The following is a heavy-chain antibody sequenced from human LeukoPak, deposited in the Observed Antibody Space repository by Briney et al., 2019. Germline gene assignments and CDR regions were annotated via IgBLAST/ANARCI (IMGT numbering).Heavy chain of an antibody. V-gene: IGHV5-51*01. D-gene: IGHD5-18*01. CDR1: GYSFTNYW. J-gene: IGHJ6*03. CDR3: ARHPGYNYGSNYYYYMDV. CDR2: IYPGDSNT. Sequence: GESLKISCKGSGYSFTNYWIGWVRQTPGKGLEWMGLIYPGDSNTKYSPSFQGQVTISADKSISTAYLQWSSLKAADTAMYYCARHPGYNYGSNYYYYMDVWGKGTTVTVSS.